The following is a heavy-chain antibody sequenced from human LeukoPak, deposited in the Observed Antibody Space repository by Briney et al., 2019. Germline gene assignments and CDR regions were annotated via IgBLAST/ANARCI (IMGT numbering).Heavy chain of an antibody. CDR3: AGARYCSGGSCYSLSYFDY. D-gene: IGHD2-15*01. CDR1: GYTFTSYA. J-gene: IGHJ4*02. CDR2: INAGNGNT. Sequence: ASVKVSCKASGYTFTSYAMHWVRQAPGQRLEWMGWINAGNGNTKYSQKSQGRVTITRDTSASTAYMELSSLRSEDTAVYYCAGARYCSGGSCYSLSYFDYWGQGTLVTVSS. V-gene: IGHV1-3*01.